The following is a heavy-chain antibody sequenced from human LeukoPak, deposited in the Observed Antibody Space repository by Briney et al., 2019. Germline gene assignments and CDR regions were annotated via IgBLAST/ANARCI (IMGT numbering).Heavy chain of an antibody. CDR1: GFTFSSYS. Sequence: GGSLRLSCAASGFTFSSYSMNWVRQAPGKGLECVSSISSSSSYIYYADSVKGRFTISRDSAKNSLYLQMNSLRAEDTAVYYCAREGGESPSYYFDYWGQGTLVTVSS. V-gene: IGHV3-21*01. D-gene: IGHD3-10*01. CDR2: ISSSSSYI. CDR3: AREGGESPSYYFDY. J-gene: IGHJ4*02.